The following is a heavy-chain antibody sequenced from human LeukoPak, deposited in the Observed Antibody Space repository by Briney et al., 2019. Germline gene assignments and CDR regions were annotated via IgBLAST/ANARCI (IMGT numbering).Heavy chain of an antibody. Sequence: PSETLSLTCTVSGGSISSYYWGWIRQPAGKGLESIGHISTSGSTNYNPSLKSRVTISVDTSKNQFSLKLSSVTAADTAVYYCARAPQRSYQHNWFDPWGQGTLVTVSS. CDR1: GGSISSYY. CDR2: ISTSGST. D-gene: IGHD2-21*01. J-gene: IGHJ5*02. V-gene: IGHV4-4*07. CDR3: ARAPQRSYQHNWFDP.